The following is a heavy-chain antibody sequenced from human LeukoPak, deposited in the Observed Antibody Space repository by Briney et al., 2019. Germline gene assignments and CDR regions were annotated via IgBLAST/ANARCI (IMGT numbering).Heavy chain of an antibody. CDR3: ARGLYGSGSYYTYYYYYYMDV. D-gene: IGHD3-10*01. CDR1: GGSISSSSYY. Sequence: SETLSLTCTVSGGSISSSSYYWGWIRQPPGKGLEWIGSIYYSGSTYYNPSLKSRVTISVDTSKNQFSLKLSSVTAADTAVYYCARGLYGSGSYYTYYYYYYMDVWGKGTTVTVSS. CDR2: IYYSGST. V-gene: IGHV4-39*07. J-gene: IGHJ6*03.